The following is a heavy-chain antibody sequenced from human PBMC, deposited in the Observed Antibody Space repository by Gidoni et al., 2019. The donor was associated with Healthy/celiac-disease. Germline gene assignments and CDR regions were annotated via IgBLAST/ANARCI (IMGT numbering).Heavy chain of an antibody. CDR1: GGSFSGYY. CDR3: ARGRGRYYGSGSYHDY. Sequence: QVQLQQWGEGLLKPSETLSLTCAVYGGSFSGYYWSWIRQPPGKGLEWIGEINHSGSTNYNPSLKSRVTISVDTSKNQFSLKLSSVTAADTAVYYCARGRGRYYGSGSYHDYWGQGTLVTVSS. D-gene: IGHD3-10*01. J-gene: IGHJ4*02. CDR2: INHSGST. V-gene: IGHV4-34*01.